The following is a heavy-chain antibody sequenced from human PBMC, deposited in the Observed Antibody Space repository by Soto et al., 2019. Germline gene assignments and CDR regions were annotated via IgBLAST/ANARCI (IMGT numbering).Heavy chain of an antibody. V-gene: IGHV3-53*04. CDR1: GFTVSSNY. J-gene: IGHJ5*02. CDR2: IYSGGST. CDR3: AREVGHGWFDP. Sequence: EVQLVESGGGLVQPGGSLRLSCAASGFTVSSNYMSWVRQAPGKGLEWVSVIYSGGSTYYADSVKGRFTISRHKSKNTRYLQMNSLRAEDTAVYYCAREVGHGWFDPWGQGTLVTVSS.